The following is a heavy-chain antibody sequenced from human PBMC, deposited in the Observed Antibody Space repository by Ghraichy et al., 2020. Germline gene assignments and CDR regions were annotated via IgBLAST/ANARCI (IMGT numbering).Heavy chain of an antibody. Sequence: GGSLRLSCAASGFTFSSYSMNWVRQAPGKGLEWVSSISSSSSYIYNADSVKGRFTISRDNAKNSLYLQMNSLRAEDTAVYYCARVREYCSGGSCHGMDVWGQGTTVTVSS. CDR3: ARVREYCSGGSCHGMDV. J-gene: IGHJ6*02. D-gene: IGHD2-15*01. CDR1: GFTFSSYS. V-gene: IGHV3-21*01. CDR2: ISSSSSYI.